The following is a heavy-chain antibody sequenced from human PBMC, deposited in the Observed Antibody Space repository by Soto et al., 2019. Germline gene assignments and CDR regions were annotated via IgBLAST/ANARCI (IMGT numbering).Heavy chain of an antibody. Sequence: QVQLVESGGGVVQPGRSLRLSCAASGFTFSSYGMHWVRQAPGKGLEWVAVIWYDGSNKYYADSVKGRFTISRDNSKNTLYLEMDSLRAGDKAVYYCARDFYPYDILTGSLSFGGYWGQGTLVTVSS. J-gene: IGHJ4*02. CDR2: IWYDGSNK. CDR3: ARDFYPYDILTGSLSFGGY. V-gene: IGHV3-33*01. CDR1: GFTFSSYG. D-gene: IGHD3-9*01.